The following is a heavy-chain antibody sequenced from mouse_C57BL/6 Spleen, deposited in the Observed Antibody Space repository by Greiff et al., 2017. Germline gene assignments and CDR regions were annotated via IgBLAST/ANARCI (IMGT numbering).Heavy chain of an antibody. Sequence: VQLQQSGAELMKPGASVKLSCKATGYTFTGYWIEWVKQRPGHGLEWIGEILPGSGSTNYNEKFKGKATFTADTSSNTAYMQLSSLTTEDSAIYYCATYGLYDGYYAFAYWGQGTLVTVSA. V-gene: IGHV1-9*01. D-gene: IGHD2-3*01. CDR3: ATYGLYDGYYAFAY. CDR2: ILPGSGST. J-gene: IGHJ3*01. CDR1: GYTFTGYW.